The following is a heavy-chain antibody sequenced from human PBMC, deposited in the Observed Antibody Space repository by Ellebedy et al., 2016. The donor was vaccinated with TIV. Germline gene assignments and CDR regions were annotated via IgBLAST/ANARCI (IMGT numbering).Heavy chain of an antibody. V-gene: IGHV4-59*11. CDR1: GGSISSHY. CDR3: ARDRLVWFGEGAYYYYGLDV. Sequence: SETLSLTCTVSGGSISSHYWTWIRQPPGKGLEWIGNIYYSGSTIYNPSLKSRVTISVDTSKNEFSLKLNSVTAADTAVYYCARDRLVWFGEGAYYYYGLDVWGQGTTVTVSS. D-gene: IGHD3-10*01. J-gene: IGHJ6*02. CDR2: IYYSGST.